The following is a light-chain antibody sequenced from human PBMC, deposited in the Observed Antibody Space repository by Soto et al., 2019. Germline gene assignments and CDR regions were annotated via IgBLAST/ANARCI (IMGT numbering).Light chain of an antibody. Sequence: DIVMTQSADSLAVSLGERATINCKSSQSVFYSSNNKNYLAWYQQKPGQPPKLLIYWASTRESGVPDRFSGSGSGADFTLTISSLRAEDVAVYYCQQYYNIPYTFGQGTKLEIK. CDR1: QSVFYSSNNKNY. CDR2: WAS. J-gene: IGKJ2*01. CDR3: QQYYNIPYT. V-gene: IGKV4-1*01.